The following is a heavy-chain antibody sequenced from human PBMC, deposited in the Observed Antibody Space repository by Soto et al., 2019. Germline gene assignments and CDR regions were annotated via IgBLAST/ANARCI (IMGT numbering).Heavy chain of an antibody. D-gene: IGHD1-26*01. CDR2: ISYDGNNT. V-gene: IGHV3-30*18. Sequence: QVQLVESGGGVVQPGWSLRLSCAASGFSISDYGMGWVRQAPGKGLEWVALISYDGNNTYYADSVKGRFIISRDNSKDTLLLQMTGLRAEDTAVYYCAKGAGDRLSLGMDVWGQGTTVTVSS. CDR1: GFSISDYG. CDR3: AKGAGDRLSLGMDV. J-gene: IGHJ6*02.